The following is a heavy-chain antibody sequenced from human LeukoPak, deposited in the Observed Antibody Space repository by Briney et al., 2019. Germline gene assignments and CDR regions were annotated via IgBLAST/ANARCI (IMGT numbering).Heavy chain of an antibody. J-gene: IGHJ4*02. V-gene: IGHV3-30-3*01. CDR2: ISYDGSNK. CDR1: GFTFSSYA. CDR3: ASGGGWVFFN. D-gene: IGHD6-19*01. Sequence: PGRSLRLSCAASGFTFSSYAMDWVRQAPGKGLEWVAVISYDGSNKNYADSVKGRFTISRDNARNSQFLHMNSLRAEDTAVYYCASGGGWVFFNWGRGTLVTVSS.